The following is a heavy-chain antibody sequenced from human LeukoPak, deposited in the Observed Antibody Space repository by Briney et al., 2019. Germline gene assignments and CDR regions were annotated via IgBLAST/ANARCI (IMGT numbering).Heavy chain of an antibody. CDR1: GGSIRGTSYY. CDR2: INQVGDSL. J-gene: IGHJ4*02. V-gene: IGHV3-7*03. CDR3: AREFVVEPKSSFDH. D-gene: IGHD2-21*01. Sequence: ETLSLTCTVSGGSIRGTSYYLGWIRQTPGKGLEWVANINQVGDSLSYVTSVRGRFTISRDNAKNALFLQMSSLRAEDTAIYYCAREFVVEPKSSFDHWGQGTLVTVSS.